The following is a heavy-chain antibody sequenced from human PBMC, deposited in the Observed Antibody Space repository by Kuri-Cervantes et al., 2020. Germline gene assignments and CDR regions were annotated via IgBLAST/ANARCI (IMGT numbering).Heavy chain of an antibody. CDR3: ARGPGFGVVIMPTHYMDV. Sequence: ASVKVSCKASGYTFTSYGISGVRQAPGQGLEWMGWISAYNGNTNYAQKLQGRVTMTTDTSTSTAYMELRSLRSDDTAVYYCARGPGFGVVIMPTHYMDVWGKGTTVTVSS. V-gene: IGHV1-18*01. CDR2: ISAYNGNT. CDR1: GYTFTSYG. D-gene: IGHD3-3*01. J-gene: IGHJ6*03.